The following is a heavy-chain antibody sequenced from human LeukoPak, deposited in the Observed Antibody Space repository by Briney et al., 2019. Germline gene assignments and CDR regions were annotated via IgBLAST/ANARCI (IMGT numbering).Heavy chain of an antibody. J-gene: IGHJ4*02. D-gene: IGHD2-2*03. CDR3: VDIVVVPAAIIFDY. Sequence: SETLSLTCAVYGGSFSGYYWSWIRQPPGKGLEWIGEVNHSGSTNYNPSLKSRVTISVDTSKNQFSLKLSSVTAADTAVYYCVDIVVVPAAIIFDYWGQGTQVTVSS. CDR1: GGSFSGYY. CDR2: VNHSGST. V-gene: IGHV4-34*01.